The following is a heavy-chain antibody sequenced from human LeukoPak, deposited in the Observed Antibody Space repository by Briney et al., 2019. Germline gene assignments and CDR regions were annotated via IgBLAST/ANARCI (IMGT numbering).Heavy chain of an antibody. J-gene: IGHJ6*02. CDR2: INVGNANT. CDR3: ARDTGDFWSGYGRLIRYYYYYGMDV. D-gene: IGHD3-3*01. CDR1: GYTFSSYA. V-gene: IGHV1-3*01. Sequence: ASVKVSCKASGYTFSSYAIHWVRQAPGQRLEWMGWINVGNANTKYSQKFQGRVTITRDTSANTAYMELSSLRSEDTAVYYCARDTGDFWSGYGRLIRYYYYYGMDVWGQGTTVTVSS.